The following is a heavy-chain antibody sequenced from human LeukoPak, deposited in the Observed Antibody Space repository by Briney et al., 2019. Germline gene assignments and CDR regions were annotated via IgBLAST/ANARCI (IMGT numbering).Heavy chain of an antibody. CDR3: ARWPEYYDFWSGYLEYGMDV. CDR2: ISSSSSTI. Sequence: GGSLRLSCAASGFTFSSYSMNWVRQAPGKGLEWVSYISSSSSTIYYADPVKGRFTISRDNAKNSLYLQMNSLRAEDTAVYYCARWPEYYDFWSGYLEYGMDVWGQGTTVTVSS. J-gene: IGHJ6*02. V-gene: IGHV3-48*01. CDR1: GFTFSSYS. D-gene: IGHD3-3*01.